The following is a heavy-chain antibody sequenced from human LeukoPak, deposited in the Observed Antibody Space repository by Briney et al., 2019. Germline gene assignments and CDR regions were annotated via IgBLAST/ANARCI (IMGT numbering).Heavy chain of an antibody. CDR2: TNSDGSST. D-gene: IGHD6-19*01. J-gene: IGHJ6*02. CDR3: ARQEVAVVMSTYYYYGMDA. Sequence: PGGSLRLSCAASGFTFSSYWMHWVRQAPGKGLVWVSRTNSDGSSTSYADSVKGRFTISRDNAKNTLYLQMNSLRAEDTAVYYCARQEVAVVMSTYYYYGMDAWGQGTTVTVSS. CDR1: GFTFSSYW. V-gene: IGHV3-74*01.